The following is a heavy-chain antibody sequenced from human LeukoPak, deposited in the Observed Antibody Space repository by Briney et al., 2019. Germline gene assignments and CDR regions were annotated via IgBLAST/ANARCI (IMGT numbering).Heavy chain of an antibody. V-gene: IGHV2-5*02. D-gene: IGHD2-15*01. CDR2: IYWDDDK. CDR3: AQIIVAGAFDI. Sequence: SGPTLVKPTQTLTLTCTFSGFSPSTSGVGVGWIRQPPGKALEWLALIYWDDDKRYSPSLKSRLTITKDTSKNQVVLTMTNMDPVDTATYYCAQIIVAGAFDIWGQGTMVTVSS. CDR1: GFSPSTSGVG. J-gene: IGHJ3*02.